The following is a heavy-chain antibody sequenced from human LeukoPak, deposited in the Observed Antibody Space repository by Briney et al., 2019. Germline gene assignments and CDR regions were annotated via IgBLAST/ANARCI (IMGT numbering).Heavy chain of an antibody. J-gene: IGHJ4*02. CDR1: GFTFSSYG. CDR3: AKPAGAATYHFDY. D-gene: IGHD6-25*01. V-gene: IGHV3-30*18. CDR2: ISYDGSNK. Sequence: PGGSLRLSCAASGFTFSSYGMHWVRQAPGKGLEWVAVISYDGSNKYYADSVKGRFTISRDNSKNTLYLQMNSLRAEDTAVYYCAKPAGAATYHFDYWGQGTLVTVSS.